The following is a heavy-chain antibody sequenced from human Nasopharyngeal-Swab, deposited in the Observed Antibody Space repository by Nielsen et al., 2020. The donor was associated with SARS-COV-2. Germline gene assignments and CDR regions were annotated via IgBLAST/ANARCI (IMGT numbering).Heavy chain of an antibody. D-gene: IGHD3-9*01. Sequence: GESLKISCKGSGYSFTSYWIGWVRQMPGKGLEWMGIIYPGDSDTRYSPSFQGQVTISADKSISTAYLQWSILKASDTAMYYCARGLRYFDWQTFFDYWGQGTLVTVSS. V-gene: IGHV5-51*01. J-gene: IGHJ4*02. CDR1: GYSFTSYW. CDR3: ARGLRYFDWQTFFDY. CDR2: IYPGDSDT.